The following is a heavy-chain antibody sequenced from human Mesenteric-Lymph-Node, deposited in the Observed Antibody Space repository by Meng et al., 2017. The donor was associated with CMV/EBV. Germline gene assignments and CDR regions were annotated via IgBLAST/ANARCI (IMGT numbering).Heavy chain of an antibody. J-gene: IGHJ4*02. CDR3: IRGVPYSGYDGDFDY. CDR2: ISPYRGDT. D-gene: IGHD5-12*01. CDR1: GYTFTGYY. Sequence: SGYTFTGYYLHWIRQAPGQGLEWMGWISPYRGDTDYVQKFQGRVTMSRDTAISTAYLELSGLRIDDTAVYYCIRGVPYSGYDGDFDYWGQGTLVTVSS. V-gene: IGHV1-2*02.